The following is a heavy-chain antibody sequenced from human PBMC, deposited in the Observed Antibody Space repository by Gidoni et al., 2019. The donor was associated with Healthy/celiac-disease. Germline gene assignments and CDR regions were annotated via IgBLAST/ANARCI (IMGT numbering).Heavy chain of an antibody. D-gene: IGHD3-10*01. CDR2: ISWNSGSI. Sequence: EVQLVESGGGLVKPGRSLRHSCAASGFTFDDYAMHWVRQAPGKGLEWVSGISWNSGSIGYADSVKCRFTISRDNAKNSLYLQMNSLRAEDTALYYCAKDSGLGDHIAYWGHGTLVTVSS. V-gene: IGHV3-9*01. CDR3: AKDSGLGDHIAY. J-gene: IGHJ4*01. CDR1: GFTFDDYA.